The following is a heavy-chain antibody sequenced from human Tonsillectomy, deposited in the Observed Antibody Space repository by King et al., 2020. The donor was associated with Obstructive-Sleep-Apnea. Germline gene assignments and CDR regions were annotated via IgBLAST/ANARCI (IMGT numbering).Heavy chain of an antibody. V-gene: IGHV3-15*01. D-gene: IGHD1-26*01. J-gene: IGHJ6*02. CDR2: IKSKSDGGTI. CDR3: STGAKRRAMDV. CDR1: GFTFSNAW. Sequence: EVQLVESGGDLVKPGGSLRLSFVASGFTFSNAWMSWVRQAPGKGLEWVGRIKSKSDGGTIEYAAPVKGRFTISRDDSKNTLYLQMNSLETDDTAVYYCSTGAKRRAMDVWGQGTTVTVSS.